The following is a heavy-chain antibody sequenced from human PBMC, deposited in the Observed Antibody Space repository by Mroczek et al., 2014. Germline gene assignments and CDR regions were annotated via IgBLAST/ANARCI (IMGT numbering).Heavy chain of an antibody. J-gene: IGHJ3*02. CDR3: ARGRRSVGAKAERAFDI. CDR2: QSKWKH. D-gene: IGHD1-26*01. CDR1: GGSFSGYY. V-gene: IGHV4-34*01. Sequence: QVQLQESGAGLLKPSETLSLTCAVYGGSFSGYYWSWIRQPPGRAGVDWGNQSKWKHQLQPVLKSRVTISVDTSKNHFSLKVNSVTAADTAANYCARGRRSVGAKAERAFDIWGQGTMVIVSS.